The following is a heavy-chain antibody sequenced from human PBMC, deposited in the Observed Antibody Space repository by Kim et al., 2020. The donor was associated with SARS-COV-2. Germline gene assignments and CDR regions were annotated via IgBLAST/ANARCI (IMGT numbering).Heavy chain of an antibody. CDR3: ATGRYWEILY. J-gene: IGHJ4*02. CDR2: INGDGGST. CDR1: GIPFSGNW. D-gene: IGHD1-26*01. V-gene: IGHV3-74*01. Sequence: GGSLRLSCTASGIPFSGNWMHWVRQAPAKGLVWVSRINGDGGSTSYADSVKGRFTISRDNAKNTLDLQMNSLRLDDTAVYDCATGRYWEILYWGRGTVVTV.